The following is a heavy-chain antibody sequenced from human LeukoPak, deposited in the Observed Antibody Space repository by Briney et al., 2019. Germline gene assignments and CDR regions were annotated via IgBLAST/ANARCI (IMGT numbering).Heavy chain of an antibody. Sequence: PSETLSLTCTVSGGSVSSGSYYWSWIRQPPGKGLEWLGYIYYSGSTNYNPSLKSRVTISVDTSKNQFSLKLSSVTAADTAVYYCARARDCSGGSCYSRYFDYWGQGTLVTVSS. CDR3: ARARDCSGGSCYSRYFDY. V-gene: IGHV4-61*01. CDR1: GGSVSSGSYY. CDR2: IYYSGST. J-gene: IGHJ4*02. D-gene: IGHD2-15*01.